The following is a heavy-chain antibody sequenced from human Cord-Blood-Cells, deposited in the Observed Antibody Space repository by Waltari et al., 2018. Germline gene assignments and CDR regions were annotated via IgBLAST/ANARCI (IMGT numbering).Heavy chain of an antibody. CDR1: GFTFTSSA. D-gene: IGHD3-3*01. Sequence: QMQLVQSGPEVKKPGTSVKVSCKASGFTFTSSAVQWVRQARGQRLEWIGWIVVGSGNTNYAQKFQERVTITRDMSTSTAYMELSSLRSEDTAVYYCAASRFYTDFWSGPDYWGQGTLVTVSS. J-gene: IGHJ4*02. V-gene: IGHV1-58*01. CDR2: IVVGSGNT. CDR3: AASRFYTDFWSGPDY.